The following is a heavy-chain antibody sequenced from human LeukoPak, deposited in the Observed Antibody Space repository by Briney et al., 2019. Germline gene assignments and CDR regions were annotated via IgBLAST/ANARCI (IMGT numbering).Heavy chain of an antibody. CDR1: GFTFSSYA. Sequence: VGSLRLSCAASGFTFSSYAMSWVRQAPGKGLEWVSAISGSGGSAYYADSVKGRFTISRDNSKNTLYLQMNSLRAEDTAVYYCAKGSGSGSYYLTWFDPWGQGTLVTVSS. V-gene: IGHV3-23*01. CDR3: AKGSGSGSYYLTWFDP. CDR2: ISGSGGSA. J-gene: IGHJ5*02. D-gene: IGHD1-26*01.